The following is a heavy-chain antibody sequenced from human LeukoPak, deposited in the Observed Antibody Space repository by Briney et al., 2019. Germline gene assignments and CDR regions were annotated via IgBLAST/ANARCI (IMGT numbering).Heavy chain of an antibody. J-gene: IGHJ4*02. V-gene: IGHV3-48*02. CDR2: ISSSSTI. CDR3: ARDPYGSGDGYFDY. D-gene: IGHD3-10*01. CDR1: GFTFSTYS. Sequence: GGSLRLSCAASGFTFSTYSMNWVRQAPGKGLEWVSYISSSSTIYYADSVKGRFTVSRDNVKNSLYLQMNSLRDEDTAVYYCARDPYGSGDGYFDYWGQGTLVTVSS.